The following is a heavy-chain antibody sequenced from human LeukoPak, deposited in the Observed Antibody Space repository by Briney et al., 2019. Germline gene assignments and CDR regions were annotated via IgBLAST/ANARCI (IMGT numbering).Heavy chain of an antibody. Sequence: GASVKVSCKASGYTFTSYGISWVRQAPGQGLEWMGWISAYNGNTNYAQKLQGRVTMTTDTSTSTAYMELRSLRSDDTAVYYCARDTEYYYDSSGYPPFDYRGQGTLVTVSS. V-gene: IGHV1-18*01. CDR3: ARDTEYYYDSSGYPPFDY. J-gene: IGHJ4*02. D-gene: IGHD3-22*01. CDR2: ISAYNGNT. CDR1: GYTFTSYG.